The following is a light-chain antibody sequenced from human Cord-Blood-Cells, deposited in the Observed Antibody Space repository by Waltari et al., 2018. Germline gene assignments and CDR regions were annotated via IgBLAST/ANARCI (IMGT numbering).Light chain of an antibody. CDR1: SRDVGSYNL. CDR2: EGS. V-gene: IGLV2-23*01. Sequence: QSALTQPASVSGSPGQSITISCPGTSRDVGSYNLVSWYQQHPSKAPKLMIYEGSKRPSGVSNRFSGSKSGNTASLTISGLQAEDEADYYCCSYAGSSYVFGTGTKVTVL. J-gene: IGLJ1*01. CDR3: CSYAGSSYV.